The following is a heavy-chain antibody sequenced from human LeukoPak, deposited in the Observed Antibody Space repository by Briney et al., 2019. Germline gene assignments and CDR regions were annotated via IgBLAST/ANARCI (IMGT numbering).Heavy chain of an antibody. CDR3: ARAGGYCGRISCPYYFDY. Sequence: GASVKVSCKASGYTFTVYYMHWVRQAPGQGLEWMGWINPNSGGTNYAQKFQGRVTMTRDTSISTAYMELSSLRSEDTAVYYCARAGGYCGRISCPYYFDYWGQGSLVAVSS. D-gene: IGHD2-15*01. J-gene: IGHJ4*02. CDR2: INPNSGGT. CDR1: GYTFTVYY. V-gene: IGHV1-2*02.